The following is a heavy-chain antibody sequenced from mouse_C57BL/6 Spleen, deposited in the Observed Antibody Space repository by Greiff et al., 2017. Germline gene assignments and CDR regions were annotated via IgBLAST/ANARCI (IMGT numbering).Heavy chain of an antibody. J-gene: IGHJ1*03. D-gene: IGHD2-3*01. CDR3: ARSGAYEGYYSDFDV. V-gene: IGHV1-26*01. Sequence: EVQLQQSGPELVKPGASVKISCKASGYTFTDYYMNWVKQSHGKSLEWIGDINPNNGGTSYNQKFKGKATLTVDKSSSTAYMELRSLTSEDSAVYYCARSGAYEGYYSDFDVWGTGTTVTVSS. CDR2: INPNNGGT. CDR1: GYTFTDYY.